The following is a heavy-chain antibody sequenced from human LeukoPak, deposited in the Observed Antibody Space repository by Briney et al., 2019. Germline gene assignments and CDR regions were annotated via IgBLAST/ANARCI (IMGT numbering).Heavy chain of an antibody. D-gene: IGHD1-26*01. CDR2: INPNSGGT. J-gene: IGHJ4*02. CDR1: GYTFTDYY. V-gene: IGHV1-2*02. Sequence: GASVKVSCKAYGYTFTDYYMHWVRQAPGQGLEWMGWINPNSGGTNYAQKFQGRVTMTRDTSISTAYMELSRLRSDAAAVYYCAREGPIVGATHLVDYWGQGTLVTVSS. CDR3: AREGPIVGATHLVDY.